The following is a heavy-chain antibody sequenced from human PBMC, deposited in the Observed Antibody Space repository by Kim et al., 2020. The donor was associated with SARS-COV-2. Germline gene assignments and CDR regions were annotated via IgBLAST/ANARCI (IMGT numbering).Heavy chain of an antibody. V-gene: IGHV4-59*01. CDR3: ARANSSGWQRGGVDP. D-gene: IGHD6-19*01. CDR2: IYYSGST. J-gene: IGHJ5*02. CDR1: GGSISSYY. Sequence: SETLSLTCTVSGGSISSYYWSWIRQPPGKGLEWIGYIYYSGSTNYNPSLKSRVTISVDTSKNQFSLKLSSVTAADTAVYYCARANSSGWQRGGVDPWGQGTLVTVSS.